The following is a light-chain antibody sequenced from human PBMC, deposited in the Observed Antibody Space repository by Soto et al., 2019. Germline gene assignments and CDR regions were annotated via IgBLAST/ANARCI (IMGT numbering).Light chain of an antibody. V-gene: IGKV1-5*01. J-gene: IGKJ3*01. Sequence: DIQMTQSPSTLSASVGDRVTITCRASKSISSWLAWYQQKPGKAPKLLIYDASSLESGVPSRFSGSGSGTEFTLTISSLQPDDFATYYCQQYLGFGPGTKVDIK. CDR3: QQYLG. CDR1: KSISSW. CDR2: DAS.